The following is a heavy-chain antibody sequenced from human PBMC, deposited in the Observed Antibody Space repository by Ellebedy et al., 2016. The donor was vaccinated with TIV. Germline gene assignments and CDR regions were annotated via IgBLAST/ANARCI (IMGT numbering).Heavy chain of an antibody. V-gene: IGHV3-74*01. CDR3: ETKGGDGFNSNFDY. D-gene: IGHD5-24*01. CDR2: IYLDGRIT. CDR1: GFTFSDYW. J-gene: IGHJ4*02. Sequence: GESLKISCSASGFTFSDYWMHWVRQAPGKGLVWVSRIYLDGRITSYADSVKGRFTISRDNAKNTLYLQMNNLRVEDTALYYCETKGGDGFNSNFDYWGQGMLVTVSS.